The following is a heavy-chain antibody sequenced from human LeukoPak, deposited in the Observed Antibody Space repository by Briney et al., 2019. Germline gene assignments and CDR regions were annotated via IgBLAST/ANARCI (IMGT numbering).Heavy chain of an antibody. CDR1: GYTFTSYY. J-gene: IGHJ4*02. V-gene: IGHV1-46*01. CDR2: INPSGGST. CDR3: ARAELYSSSWYNY. Sequence: ASVKVSCKASGYTFTSYYMHWVRQAPGQGLEWMGIINPSGGSTNYAQKFQGRVTITTDESTSTAYMELSSLRSEDTAVYYCARAELYSSSWYNYWGQGTLVTVSS. D-gene: IGHD6-13*01.